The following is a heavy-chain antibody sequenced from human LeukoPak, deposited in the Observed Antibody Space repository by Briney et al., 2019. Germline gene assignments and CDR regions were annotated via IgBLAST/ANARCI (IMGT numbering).Heavy chain of an antibody. D-gene: IGHD6-13*01. CDR3: ARGTGYSSSWYDY. CDR1: GASFRDYY. CDR2: IIHSGST. Sequence: SETLSLTCAVSGASFRDYYWSWIRQSPGKGLEWIGEIIHSGSTNYNPSLKSRATISVDMSKIQFSLNLRSVTAADTAVYYCARGTGYSSSWYDYWGQGTLVTVSS. J-gene: IGHJ4*02. V-gene: IGHV4-34*01.